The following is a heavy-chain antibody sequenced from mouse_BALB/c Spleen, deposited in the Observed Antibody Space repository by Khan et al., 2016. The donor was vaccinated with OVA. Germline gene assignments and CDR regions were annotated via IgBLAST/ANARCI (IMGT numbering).Heavy chain of an antibody. CDR2: INPHIGET. J-gene: IGHJ2*01. Sequence: VQLKQSGPELVKPGASVKISCKASGYSFTGYFMNWVMQSHGKSLEWIGRINPHIGETLYNQKFKGKATLTVDESSSTVYMELRSLASEDSAVYYCERRNGSDFDYWGQGTTLTVSS. CDR1: GYSFTGYF. CDR3: ERRNGSDFDY. V-gene: IGHV1-20*02.